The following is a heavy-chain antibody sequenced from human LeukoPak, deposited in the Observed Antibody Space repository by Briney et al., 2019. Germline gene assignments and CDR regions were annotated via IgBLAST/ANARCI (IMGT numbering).Heavy chain of an antibody. CDR2: LFASGYP. D-gene: IGHD4-23*01. Sequence: GGSLRLSCAASGFSVSVNYLSWVRQAPGKGLEWVSVLFASGYPKSADSVKGRFTISRDNSENTLDLHMHSLRAEDTAVYYGAGGRSYGGGYFDHWGQGALVTVSS. V-gene: IGHV3-66*01. CDR1: GFSVSVNY. CDR3: AGGRSYGGGYFDH. J-gene: IGHJ4*02.